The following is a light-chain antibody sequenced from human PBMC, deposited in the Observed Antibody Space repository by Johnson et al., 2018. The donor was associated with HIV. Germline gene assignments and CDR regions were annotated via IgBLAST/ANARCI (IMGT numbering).Light chain of an antibody. V-gene: IGLV1-51*02. J-gene: IGLJ1*01. CDR1: SSNIGNNY. Sequence: QSVLTQPPSVSAAPGQKVTISCSGSSSNIGNNYVSWYQQLPGTAPKLLIYENNKRPSGIPDRFSGSKFGTSATLGITGLQTGDEADYYCGTWDSSLSAGVFGTGTKVPV. CDR2: ENN. CDR3: GTWDSSLSAGV.